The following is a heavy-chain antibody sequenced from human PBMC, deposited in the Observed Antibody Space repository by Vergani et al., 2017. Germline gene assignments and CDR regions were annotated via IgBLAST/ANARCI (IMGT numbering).Heavy chain of an antibody. J-gene: IGHJ4*02. V-gene: IGHV1-46*03. D-gene: IGHD3-9*01. Sequence: QVQVVQSGAEVKKSGASVKVSCKTSGYTFSNYYMHWVRQAPGQGLEWMGIINPSGGHTNYAQKFQGRVTMTSDTATSTVYMELSSLRSEDTGIYYCARGDYGILTGYRYWVQGTLVTVSA. CDR1: GYTFSNYY. CDR2: INPSGGHT. CDR3: ARGDYGILTGYRY.